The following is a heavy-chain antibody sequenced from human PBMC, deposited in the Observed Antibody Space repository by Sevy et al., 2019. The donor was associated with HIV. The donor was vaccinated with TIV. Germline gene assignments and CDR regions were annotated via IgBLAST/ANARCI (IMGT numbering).Heavy chain of an antibody. Sequence: GGSLRLSCAASGLTFSDYSLNWVRQAPGKGLEWVSYISRSGTTRHYADSLRGRFTISRDDAKNSLYLQMSSLGDEDTAVYYCARDDTASYLPVSWGQGTLVTVSS. J-gene: IGHJ4*02. CDR2: ISRSGTTR. D-gene: IGHD3-10*01. V-gene: IGHV3-48*02. CDR1: GLTFSDYS. CDR3: ARDDTASYLPVS.